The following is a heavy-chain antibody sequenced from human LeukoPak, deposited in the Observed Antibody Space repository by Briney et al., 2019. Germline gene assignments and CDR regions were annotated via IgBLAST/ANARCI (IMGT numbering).Heavy chain of an antibody. CDR2: ISTYNGNT. CDR1: GYTFTSYG. D-gene: IGHD3-22*01. CDR3: ARDNPYYDSSGYYFFDY. V-gene: IGHV1-18*01. Sequence: AAVKVSCMPSGYTFTSYGISWVRHAPGRGLEWMGWISTYNGNTNYAQTLQGRVTLTADTSTSTVYMELRSLRSDDTAVYYCARDNPYYDSSGYYFFDYWGQGTLVTVSS. J-gene: IGHJ4*02.